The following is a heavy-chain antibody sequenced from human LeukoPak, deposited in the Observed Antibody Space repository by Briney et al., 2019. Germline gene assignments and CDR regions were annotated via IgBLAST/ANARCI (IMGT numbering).Heavy chain of an antibody. D-gene: IGHD3-22*01. CDR1: GSIVSSNY. J-gene: IGHJ4*02. CDR3: ARTRTYSYDSSGHYYPTHFDY. CDR2: IYSGGTT. Sequence: GGSLRLSCAASGSIVSSNYMSSVRQAPGKGLEWVSVIYSGGTTYYADSVKGRFTISRDNRKNTLYLQMNSLRAEGTAVYYCARTRTYSYDSSGHYYPTHFDYWGQGTLVTVSS. V-gene: IGHV3-66*01.